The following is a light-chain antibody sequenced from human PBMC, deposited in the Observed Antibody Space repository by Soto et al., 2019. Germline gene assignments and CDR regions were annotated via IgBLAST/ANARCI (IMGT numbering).Light chain of an antibody. CDR3: CSYAGSSTSYV. CDR1: SSDVGSYNL. Sequence: QSVLTQPASVSGSPGQSITISCTGTSSDVGSYNLVSWYQQHPGKAPKLMIYEVSKRPSGVSNRFSGSKSGNTASLTISGLQAEDEADYYSCSYAGSSTSYVFRTGTKVTVL. V-gene: IGLV2-23*02. CDR2: EVS. J-gene: IGLJ1*01.